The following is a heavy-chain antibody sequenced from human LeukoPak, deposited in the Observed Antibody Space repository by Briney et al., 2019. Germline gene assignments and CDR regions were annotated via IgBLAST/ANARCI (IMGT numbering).Heavy chain of an antibody. CDR1: GGSISSYY. V-gene: IGHV4-59*01. CDR3: ARGSGYNDAFDI. J-gene: IGHJ3*02. Sequence: SETLSLTCTVSGGSISSYYWSWIRQPPGKGLEWIGYIYYSGSTNYNPSLKSRVTISVDTSKNQFSLRLTSVTAADTAVYYCARGSGYNDAFDIWGQGTMVTVSS. CDR2: IYYSGST. D-gene: IGHD3-22*01.